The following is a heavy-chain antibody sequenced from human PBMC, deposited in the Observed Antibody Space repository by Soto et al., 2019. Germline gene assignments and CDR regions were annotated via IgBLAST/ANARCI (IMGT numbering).Heavy chain of an antibody. J-gene: IGHJ6*02. V-gene: IGHV3-53*01. CDR1: GFTVSRNY. CDR3: ARDQFYGSASSNKRYSYFYGMDV. Sequence: PGGSLRLSCAASGFTVSRNYMSWVRQAPGKGLEWVSYIYSDGTTYYADSVKGRFTISRDNSNNTLYLHMNSLRVEGTAAYYCARDQFYGSASSNKRYSYFYGMDVWGQGTTVTVSS. D-gene: IGHD3-10*01. CDR2: IYSDGTT.